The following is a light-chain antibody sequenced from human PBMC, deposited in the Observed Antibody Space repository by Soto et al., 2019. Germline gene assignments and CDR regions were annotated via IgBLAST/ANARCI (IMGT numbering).Light chain of an antibody. Sequence: EIVLTQSPGTLSLSPGEWATLSCRASQSVSSNYLAWYQHKPGQAPRLLIYGASSRATGIPDRFSGSGSGTYCTLTIRSFELEYFALDCCQRYGTSSPITFRQGTRLE. J-gene: IGKJ5*01. V-gene: IGKV3-20*01. CDR3: QRYGTSSPIT. CDR2: GAS. CDR1: QSVSSNY.